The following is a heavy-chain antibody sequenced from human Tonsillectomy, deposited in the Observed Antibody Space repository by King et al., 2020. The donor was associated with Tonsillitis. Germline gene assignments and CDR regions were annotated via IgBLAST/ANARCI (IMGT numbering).Heavy chain of an antibody. V-gene: IGHV3-7*03. CDR3: ARAERIAAAGIYYFDY. D-gene: IGHD6-13*01. CDR1: GVTFSSYW. CDR2: IKQDGSEK. Sequence: VQLVESGGGLVQPGGSLRLSCAASGVTFSSYWMSWVRQAPGKGLEWVANIKQDGSEKDYVDSVKGRFTISRDNAKNSLYLQMNSLRAEDTAAYYCARAERIAAAGIYYFDYWGQGTLVSVSS. J-gene: IGHJ4*02.